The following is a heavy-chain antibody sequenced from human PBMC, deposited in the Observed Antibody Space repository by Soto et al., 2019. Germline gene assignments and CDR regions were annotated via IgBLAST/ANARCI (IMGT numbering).Heavy chain of an antibody. CDR1: GGTFSSYT. Sequence: QVQLVQSGAEVKKPGSSVKVSCKASGGTFSSYTISWVRQAPGQGLEWMGRIIPILGIANYAQKFQGRVTITADKSTSTAYMELSSLRSEDTAVYYCARGPYYYGSGSYYNGPLDYWGQGTLVTVSS. D-gene: IGHD3-10*01. CDR3: ARGPYYYGSGSYYNGPLDY. J-gene: IGHJ4*02. V-gene: IGHV1-69*02. CDR2: IIPILGIA.